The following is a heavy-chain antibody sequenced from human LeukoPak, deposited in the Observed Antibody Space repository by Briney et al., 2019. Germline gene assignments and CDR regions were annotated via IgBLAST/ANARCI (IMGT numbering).Heavy chain of an antibody. J-gene: IGHJ4*02. CDR2: ISYDGSIK. CDR1: GFTFSSYG. V-gene: IGHV3-30*02. CDR3: AKDRYSTSSTFTVNPFDY. D-gene: IGHD2-2*01. Sequence: PGGSLRLSCAASGFTFSSYGMHWVRQAPGKGLEWVAFISYDGSIKYYADSVKGRFTISRDDSKNTLYLQMSGLRTEDTAVYYCAKDRYSTSSTFTVNPFDYWGQGILVTVSS.